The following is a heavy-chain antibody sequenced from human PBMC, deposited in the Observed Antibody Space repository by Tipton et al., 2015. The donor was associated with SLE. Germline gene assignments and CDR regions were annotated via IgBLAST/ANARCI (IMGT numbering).Heavy chain of an antibody. CDR1: GGSISSNSNF. D-gene: IGHD3-9*01. CDR3: ARDKWGEYTASTGYFWSFDP. J-gene: IGHJ5*02. V-gene: IGHV4-61*02. CDR2: VSPSGGT. Sequence: TLSLTCTVSGGSISSNSNFWSWIRQPAGKGLEWIGRVSPSGGTNYNPSLKSRVTMSVDTSRNQFSLNLSSLTAADTAVYFCARDKWGEYTASTGYFWSFDPWGQGIPVTVSS.